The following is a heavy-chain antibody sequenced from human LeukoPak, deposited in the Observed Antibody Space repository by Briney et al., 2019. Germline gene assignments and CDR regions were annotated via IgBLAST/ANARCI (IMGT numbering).Heavy chain of an antibody. D-gene: IGHD6-25*01. CDR2: IHSSGTT. Sequence: SETLSLTCTVSGDSISGYYWSWIRQPPGKGLEWIAFIHSSGTTSYSPSLKSRVSISVDTSNNQFSLNVNSVTAADTAVYYCARGGASSEWFDPWGQGTLVTVSS. CDR1: GDSISGYY. J-gene: IGHJ5*02. CDR3: ARGGASSEWFDP. V-gene: IGHV4-59*01.